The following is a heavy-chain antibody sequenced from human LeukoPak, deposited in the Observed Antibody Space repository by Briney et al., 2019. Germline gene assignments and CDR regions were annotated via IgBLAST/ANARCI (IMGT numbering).Heavy chain of an antibody. CDR3: ARGVGGVDYDFWGGYQHYFDY. Sequence: ASVKVSCKASGYTFTSYGISWVRQAPGQGLEWMGWISAYNGNTNYAQKLQGRVTMTTDTSTSTAYMELSSLRSEDMSLYYCARGVGGVDYDFWGGYQHYFDYWGQGTLVTVSS. V-gene: IGHV1-18*03. CDR1: GYTFTSYG. J-gene: IGHJ4*02. CDR2: ISAYNGNT. D-gene: IGHD3-3*01.